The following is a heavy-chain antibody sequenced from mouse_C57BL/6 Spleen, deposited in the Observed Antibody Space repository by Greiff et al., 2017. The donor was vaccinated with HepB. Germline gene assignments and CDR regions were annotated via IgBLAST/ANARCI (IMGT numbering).Heavy chain of an antibody. Sequence: VQRVESGPELVKPGASVKISCKASGYAFSSSWMNWVKQRPGKGLEWIGRIYPGDGDTNYNGKFKGKATLTADKSSSTAYMQLSSLTSEDSAVYFCASYDYDAWFAYWGQGTLVTVSA. CDR2: IYPGDGDT. J-gene: IGHJ3*01. CDR1: GYAFSSSW. V-gene: IGHV1-82*01. CDR3: ASYDYDAWFAY. D-gene: IGHD2-4*01.